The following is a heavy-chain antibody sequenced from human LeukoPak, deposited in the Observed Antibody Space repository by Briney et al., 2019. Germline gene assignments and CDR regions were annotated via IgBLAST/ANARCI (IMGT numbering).Heavy chain of an antibody. V-gene: IGHV3-30*18. Sequence: PGGSLRLSCAASGFSFSSYAMHRVRQAPGKGLEWVAVISYDGSNKYYADSVKGRFSISRDNSKNTLYLQMNSLRVEDTAVYHCAKVRKYYDILTGSHFDYWGQGTLVTVSS. CDR3: AKVRKYYDILTGSHFDY. D-gene: IGHD3-9*01. J-gene: IGHJ4*02. CDR2: ISYDGSNK. CDR1: GFSFSSYA.